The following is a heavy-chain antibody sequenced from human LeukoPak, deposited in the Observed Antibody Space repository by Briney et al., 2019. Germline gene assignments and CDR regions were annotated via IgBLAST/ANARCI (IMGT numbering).Heavy chain of an antibody. D-gene: IGHD6-19*01. CDR1: GGSISSYY. Sequence: SETLSLTCSVSGGSISSYYWSWIRQPPGKGLEWIGYIYYSGSTNYNPSLKSRVTISVDTSKNQFSLKLSSVTTADTAVYYSARERSVAGSDAFDIWGQGTMVTVSS. CDR2: IYYSGST. CDR3: ARERSVAGSDAFDI. J-gene: IGHJ3*02. V-gene: IGHV4-59*01.